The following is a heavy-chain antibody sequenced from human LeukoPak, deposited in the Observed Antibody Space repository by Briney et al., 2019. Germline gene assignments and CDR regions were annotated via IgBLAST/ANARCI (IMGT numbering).Heavy chain of an antibody. CDR1: GGSISSGGYS. D-gene: IGHD6-13*01. CDR3: ARGWAPDPPGIAAAGFDP. Sequence: TLSLTCAVSGGSISSGGYSWSWIRQPPGKGLEWIGYIYHSGSTYYNPSLKSRVTISVDRSKNQFSLKLSSVTAADTAVYYCARGWAPDPPGIAAAGFDPWGQGTLVTVSS. J-gene: IGHJ5*02. CDR2: IYHSGST. V-gene: IGHV4-30-2*01.